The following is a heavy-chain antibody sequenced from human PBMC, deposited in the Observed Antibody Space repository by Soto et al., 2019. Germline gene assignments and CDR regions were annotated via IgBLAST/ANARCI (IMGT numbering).Heavy chain of an antibody. CDR2: IYYSGST. D-gene: IGHD3-16*01. V-gene: IGHV4-31*03. Sequence: SETLSLTCTVSGGSISSGGYYWSWIRQHPGKGLEWIGYIYYSGSTYYNPSLKSRVTISVDTSKNQFSLKLSSVTAADTAVYYCARGTEGDSYYGMDVWGQGTTVTVSS. CDR3: ARGTEGDSYYGMDV. J-gene: IGHJ6*02. CDR1: GGSISSGGYY.